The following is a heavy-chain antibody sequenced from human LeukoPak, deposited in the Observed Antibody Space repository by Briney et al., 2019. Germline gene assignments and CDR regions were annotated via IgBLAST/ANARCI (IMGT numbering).Heavy chain of an antibody. D-gene: IGHD1-14*01. CDR3: ARDLSGRRSGRFDP. CDR2: IYSGGST. V-gene: IGHV3-53*01. Sequence: GGSLRLSCAASGFTVSSNYMSWVRQAPGKGLEWVSVIYSGGSTYYADSVKGRFTISRDNSKNTLYLQMNSLRAEDTAVYYCARDLSGRRSGRFDPWGQGTLVTVSS. CDR1: GFTVSSNY. J-gene: IGHJ5*02.